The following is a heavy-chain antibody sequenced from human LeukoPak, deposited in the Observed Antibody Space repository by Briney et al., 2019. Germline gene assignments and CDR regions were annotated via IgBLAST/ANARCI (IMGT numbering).Heavy chain of an antibody. CDR3: ARGRINTGIVGATTPRAFDI. D-gene: IGHD1-26*01. CDR2: MNPNSGNT. J-gene: IGHJ3*02. CDR1: GYTFTSYD. Sequence: ASVKVSCKASGYTFTSYDINWVGQATGQGLEWMGWMNPNSGNTGYAQKFQGRVTITRNTSISTAYMELSSLRSEDTAVYYCARGRINTGIVGATTPRAFDIWGQGTMVTVSS. V-gene: IGHV1-8*03.